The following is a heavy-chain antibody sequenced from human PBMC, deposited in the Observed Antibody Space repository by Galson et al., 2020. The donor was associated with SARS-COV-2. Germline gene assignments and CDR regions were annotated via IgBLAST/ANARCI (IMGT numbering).Heavy chain of an antibody. V-gene: IGHV3-74*01. CDR2: IYSEGSST. J-gene: IGHJ4*02. D-gene: IGHD3-16*01. Sequence: GGSLRLSCAASGFTFSSYAMHWVRQAPGKGLVWVSRIYSEGSSTSYADSVKGRFTISGDNAKNTLYLQMNSLRAEDTAVYYCARGDMGNDYFDWGQGTLVTVSS. CDR1: GFTFSSYA. CDR3: ARGDMGNDYFD.